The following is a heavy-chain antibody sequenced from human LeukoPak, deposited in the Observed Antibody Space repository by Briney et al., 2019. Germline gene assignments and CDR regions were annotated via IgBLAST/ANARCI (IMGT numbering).Heavy chain of an antibody. CDR3: ARVLRRDGYNRFFDY. CDR2: INPNSGGT. CDR1: GYTXTGYY. V-gene: IGHV1-2*02. Sequence: ASVKVSCKASGYTXTGYYMHWVRQAPGQGLEWMGWINPNSGGTNYAQKFQGRVTMTRDTSISTAYMELSRLRSDDTAVYYCARVLRRDGYNRFFDYWGQGTLVTVSS. J-gene: IGHJ4*02. D-gene: IGHD5-24*01.